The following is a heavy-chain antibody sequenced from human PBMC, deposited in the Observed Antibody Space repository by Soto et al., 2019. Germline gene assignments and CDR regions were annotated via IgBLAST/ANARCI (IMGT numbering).Heavy chain of an antibody. CDR3: AAGYSSGYLISAFDI. Sequence: SVKVSCKASGFTFTSSAVQWVRQARGQRLEWIGWIVVGSGNTNYAQKFQERVTITRDMSTSTAYMELSSLRSEDTAVYYCAAGYSSGYLISAFDIWGQGTMVTVSS. J-gene: IGHJ3*02. CDR2: IVVGSGNT. D-gene: IGHD3-22*01. CDR1: GFTFTSSA. V-gene: IGHV1-58*01.